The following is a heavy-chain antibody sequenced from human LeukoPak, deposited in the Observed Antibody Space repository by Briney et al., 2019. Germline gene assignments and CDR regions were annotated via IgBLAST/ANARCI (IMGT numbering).Heavy chain of an antibody. Sequence: PSPTLSLTCFVSAESVSTKYWAWVRHPPKVPLQYVGYVHYTGATAYNPSLQSRLTISMETSRNIFSLRLTSVTAADTAVYYCARLMPMVLTGQRYFYHPLDVWGKGTTVTVSS. J-gene: IGHJ6*04. CDR3: ARLMPMVLTGQRYFYHPLDV. V-gene: IGHV4-59*08. D-gene: IGHD3-9*01. CDR1: AESVSTKY. CDR2: VHYTGAT.